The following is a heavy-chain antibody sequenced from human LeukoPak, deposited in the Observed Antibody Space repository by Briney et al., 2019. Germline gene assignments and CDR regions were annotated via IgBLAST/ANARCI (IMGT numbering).Heavy chain of an antibody. D-gene: IGHD6-19*01. V-gene: IGHV5-10-1*01. Sequence: GESLRISCKGSGYSFTSYWITWVRQMPGKGLEWMGRIDPSDSYTNYSPSFQGHVTISVDKSISTAYLQWSSLKASDSAMYYCARRVAEEEFDYWGQGTLVTVSS. CDR1: GYSFTSYW. CDR3: ARRVAEEEFDY. CDR2: IDPSDSYT. J-gene: IGHJ4*02.